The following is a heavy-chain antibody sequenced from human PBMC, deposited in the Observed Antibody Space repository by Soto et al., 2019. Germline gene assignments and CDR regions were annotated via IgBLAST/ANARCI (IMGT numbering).Heavy chain of an antibody. CDR3: AHSYSGNYYLDWYY. Sequence: QITLKESGPTLVKPTQTLTLTCTFSGFSLTTSGVGVAWIRQPPGKALEWLALIYWDDDKRYSPSLTSRLTITKDTPKNQVVLTMTDVNPVDTATYYGAHSYSGNYYLDWYYWGQGTMVTVSS. J-gene: IGHJ4*02. V-gene: IGHV2-5*02. D-gene: IGHD1-26*01. CDR1: GFSLTTSGVG. CDR2: IYWDDDK.